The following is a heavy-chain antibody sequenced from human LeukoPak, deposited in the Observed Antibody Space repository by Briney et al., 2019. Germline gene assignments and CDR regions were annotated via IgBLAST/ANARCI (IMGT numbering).Heavy chain of an antibody. CDR1: GGSISNYY. V-gene: IGHV4-59*01. J-gene: IGHJ2*01. CDR3: ARHWGSDWYFDL. D-gene: IGHD7-27*01. Sequence: SETLSLTCAVSGGSISNYYCSWIRQPPGKGLDWLGYIHYSGYTNYNPSLKSRVTISVDTSKNQFSLNLSSVTAADTAVYYCARHWGSDWYFDLWGRGTLVTVSS. CDR2: IHYSGYT.